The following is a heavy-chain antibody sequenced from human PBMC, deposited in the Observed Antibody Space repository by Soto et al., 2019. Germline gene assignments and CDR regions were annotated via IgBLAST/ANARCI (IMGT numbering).Heavy chain of an antibody. CDR1: GVSISNYY. V-gene: IGHV4-59*01. CDR3: ARDRYSGSGFDY. J-gene: IGHJ4*02. Sequence: SLPLSLTCTVSGVSISNYYWILLRQPPGKGLEWIGYIYYSGSTNYNPSLKSRVTISVDTSKNQFSLKLSSVTAADTAVYYCARDRYSGSGFDYWGQGTLVTVSS. CDR2: IYYSGST. D-gene: IGHD6-19*01.